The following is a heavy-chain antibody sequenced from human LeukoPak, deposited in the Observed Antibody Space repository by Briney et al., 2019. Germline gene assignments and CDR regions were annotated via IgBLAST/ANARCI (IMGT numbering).Heavy chain of an antibody. CDR1: GFTFSRYW. CDR3: AKDRESSSSWDNGLAP. J-gene: IGHJ5*02. D-gene: IGHD6-13*01. Sequence: GGSLRLSCAASGFTFSRYWMFWVRQAPGKGLVWVSRINSDGTSTNYADSVKGRFTISRDNAKNSLYLQMNSLRAEDTALYYCAKDRESSSSWDNGLAPWGQGTLVTVSS. CDR2: INSDGTST. V-gene: IGHV3-74*01.